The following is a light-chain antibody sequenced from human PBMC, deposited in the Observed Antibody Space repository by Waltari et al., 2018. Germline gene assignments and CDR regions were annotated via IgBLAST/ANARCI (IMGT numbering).Light chain of an antibody. CDR1: STDVEGYDT. Sequence: QSALTQTPSASGSLGQSITISCTGISTDVEGYDTVFWYPQPPGKAPKLLIYEVTKRPSWVPDRFSGSKSDNTASLAVAGLQAEDEADYYCSSYAGGSSLMFGGGTKLTVL. CDR3: SSYAGGSSLM. V-gene: IGLV2-8*01. J-gene: IGLJ3*02. CDR2: EVT.